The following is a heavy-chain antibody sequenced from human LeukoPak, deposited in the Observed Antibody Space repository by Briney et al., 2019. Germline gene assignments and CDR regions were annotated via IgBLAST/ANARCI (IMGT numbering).Heavy chain of an antibody. CDR3: ARELGGLDSSGWYPDY. Sequence: GASVKVSCKASGGTFSSYAISWVRQAPGQGLEWMGRIIPILGIANYAQKFQGRVTITADKSTSTAYMELSSLRSEDTAVYYCARELGGLDSSGWYPDYWGQGTLVTVSS. V-gene: IGHV1-69*04. CDR1: GGTFSSYA. J-gene: IGHJ4*02. CDR2: IIPILGIA. D-gene: IGHD6-19*01.